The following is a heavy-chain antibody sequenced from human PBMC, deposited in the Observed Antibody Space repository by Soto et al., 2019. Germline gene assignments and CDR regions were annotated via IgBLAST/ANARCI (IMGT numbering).Heavy chain of an antibody. J-gene: IGHJ4*02. V-gene: IGHV3-66*01. Sequence: EEQLVESGGDLVQPGGSLRLSCAASGFTVSNNYMSWVRQAPGKGLEWVSLIYSGGSTYYADSVKGRFTISRDSSKNTLYLQMTSLSAEDTAMYYCAAYSHKGYWGQGTLVTVSS. CDR1: GFTVSNNY. CDR2: IYSGGST. D-gene: IGHD3-16*01. CDR3: AAYSHKGY.